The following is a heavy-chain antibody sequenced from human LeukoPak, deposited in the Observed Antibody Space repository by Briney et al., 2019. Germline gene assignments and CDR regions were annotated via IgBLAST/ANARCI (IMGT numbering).Heavy chain of an antibody. J-gene: IGHJ4*02. Sequence: GGSLRHSCAASGFTFDDYTTHWVRQAPGKGLEWVSLISWDGGSTYYADSVKGRFTISRDNSKNSLYLQMNSLRTEDTAVYYCAKGAGYSYGSYFDYWGQGTLVTVSS. V-gene: IGHV3-43*01. CDR1: GFTFDDYT. CDR2: ISWDGGST. CDR3: AKGAGYSYGSYFDY. D-gene: IGHD5-18*01.